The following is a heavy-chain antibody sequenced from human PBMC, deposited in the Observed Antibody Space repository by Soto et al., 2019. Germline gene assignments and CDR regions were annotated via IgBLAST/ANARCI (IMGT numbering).Heavy chain of an antibody. CDR3: ARQNFHRGADCYNAFDI. V-gene: IGHV1-18*04. Sequence: QVQLVQSGAEVKKPGASVKVSCKGSGYTFGNYGITWVRQAPGQGLEWMGWISVYNGDTSYEQKFQGRVTMTTDTSTSTAYMELRSLRSDDTAVYRCARQNFHRGADCYNAFDIWGQGTMVTVSS. CDR1: GYTFGNYG. J-gene: IGHJ3*02. D-gene: IGHD2-21*02. CDR2: ISVYNGDT.